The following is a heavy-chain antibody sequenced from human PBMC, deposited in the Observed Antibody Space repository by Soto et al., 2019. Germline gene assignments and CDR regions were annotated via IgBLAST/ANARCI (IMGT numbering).Heavy chain of an antibody. J-gene: IGHJ6*02. D-gene: IGHD3-3*01. CDR3: ARATYYDFWSGSPPPATNYYYGMDV. V-gene: IGHV3-30-3*01. Sequence: GSLRLSCAASGFTFSSYAMHWVRQAPGKGLEWVAVISYDGSNKYYADSVKGRFTISRDNSKNTLYLQMNSLRAEDTAVYCCARATYYDFWSGSPPPATNYYYGMDVWGQGTTVTVSS. CDR1: GFTFSSYA. CDR2: ISYDGSNK.